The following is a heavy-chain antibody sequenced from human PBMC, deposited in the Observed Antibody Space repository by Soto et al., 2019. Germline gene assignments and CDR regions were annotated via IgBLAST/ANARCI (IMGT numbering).Heavy chain of an antibody. CDR3: ASSHYVVGAFDG. CDR1: GASISSGDYY. D-gene: IGHD3-10*02. Sequence: QVQLQESGPGLVKPSETLSLTCTVSGASISSGDYYWSWIRQSPGKGLQWNGYIFHSGETYYTPSLESRLSISSDASTKQFSMNLNSVTAADTAVYLCASSHYVVGAFDGWGPRKVVPVSS. J-gene: IGHJ3*01. V-gene: IGHV4-30-4*08. CDR2: IFHSGET.